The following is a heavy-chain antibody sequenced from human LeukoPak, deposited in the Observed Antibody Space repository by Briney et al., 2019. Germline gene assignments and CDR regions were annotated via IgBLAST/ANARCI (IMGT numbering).Heavy chain of an antibody. V-gene: IGHV4-34*01. D-gene: IGHD6-13*01. CDR2: INHSGST. J-gene: IGHJ6*02. Sequence: SETLSLTCAVYGGSFSGYYWSWIRQPPGQGLEWIGEINHSGSTNYNPSLKSRVTISVDTSKNQFSLKLSSVTAADTAVYYCARGRRGNLQQAYYGMDVWGQGTTVTVSS. CDR1: GGSFSGYY. CDR3: ARGRRGNLQQAYYGMDV.